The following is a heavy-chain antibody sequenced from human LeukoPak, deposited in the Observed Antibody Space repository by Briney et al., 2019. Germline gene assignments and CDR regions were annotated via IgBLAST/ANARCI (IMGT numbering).Heavy chain of an antibody. J-gene: IGHJ3*02. CDR2: IYHSGST. CDR3: PRDRGSHDAFDI. CDR1: CDPLNSGPYS. Sequence: SETLSLTCAVSCDPLNSGPYSWTWFRQTPGKGLECIGHIYHSGSTSYNPSLKSRVIISLVRSKNQFSLNLSSVTAADTAVYYCPRDRGSHDAFDIWGQGTMVTVSS. D-gene: IGHD2-15*01. V-gene: IGHV4-30-2*01.